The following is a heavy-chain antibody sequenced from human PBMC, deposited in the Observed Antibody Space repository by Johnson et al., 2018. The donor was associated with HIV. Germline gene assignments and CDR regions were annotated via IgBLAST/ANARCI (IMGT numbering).Heavy chain of an antibody. D-gene: IGHD7-27*01. CDR3: STPRPDWGCNAFHI. V-gene: IGHV3-33*08. CDR2: IWYDGSNR. J-gene: IGHJ3*02. Sequence: QVQLVESGGGLVKPGGSLRLSCAASGLTFSNYPMHWVRQAPGKGLDWVAVIWYDGSNRYYADSVKGRFNISRDNSKNTLYLQMNSLKTEDAAVYYCSTPRPDWGCNAFHIWGQGTLVTVSS. CDR1: GLTFSNYP.